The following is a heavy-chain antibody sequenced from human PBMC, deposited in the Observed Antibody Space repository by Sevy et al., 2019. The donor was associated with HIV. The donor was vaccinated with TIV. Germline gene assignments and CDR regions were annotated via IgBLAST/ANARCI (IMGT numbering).Heavy chain of an antibody. CDR1: GFTFSTYA. D-gene: IGHD3-22*01. CDR2: ISGGGGNT. Sequence: GGSLRLSCAASGFTFSTYAMYWVRQAPGKGLEYVSAISGGGGNTYYGTSVKGRFTVSRDNAKNTLYLQMGSLRAEDMAVYFCAREYHDLSGYPRYSMDVWGQGTTVTVSS. V-gene: IGHV3-64*01. J-gene: IGHJ6*02. CDR3: AREYHDLSGYPRYSMDV.